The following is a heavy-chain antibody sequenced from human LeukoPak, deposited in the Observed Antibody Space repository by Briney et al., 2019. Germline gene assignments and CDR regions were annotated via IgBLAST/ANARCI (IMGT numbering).Heavy chain of an antibody. CDR1: GYTFTGYY. D-gene: IGHD3-10*01. J-gene: IGHJ5*02. Sequence: ASAKVSCKASGYTFTGYYMHWVRQAPGQGLEWMGWINPNSGGTNYAQKFQGRVTMTRDTSISTAYMELSRLRSDDTAVYYCARTGHIGETFDPWGQGTLVTVSS. CDR2: INPNSGGT. V-gene: IGHV1-2*02. CDR3: ARTGHIGETFDP.